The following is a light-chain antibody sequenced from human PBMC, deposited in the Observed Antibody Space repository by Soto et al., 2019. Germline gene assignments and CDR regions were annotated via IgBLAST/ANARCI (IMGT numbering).Light chain of an antibody. CDR1: RSVGSN. CDR3: QQYNKWPLFT. J-gene: IGKJ3*01. Sequence: ETVMTQSPATLSVSPGERATLSCRASRSVGSNLAWYQQRPGQAPSLLIYGASTRATGIPVRFSGSGSGTEFTLTISSLQSEDFGFYYCQQYNKWPLFTFGPGTRVDMK. CDR2: GAS. V-gene: IGKV3-15*01.